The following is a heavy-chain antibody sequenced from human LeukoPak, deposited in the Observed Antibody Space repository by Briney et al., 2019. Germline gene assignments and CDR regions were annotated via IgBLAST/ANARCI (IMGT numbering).Heavy chain of an antibody. V-gene: IGHV4-59*01. CDR3: ARDRGYHSGSYYRYFDY. D-gene: IGHD1-26*01. CDR1: GGSISSYY. Sequence: SETLSLTCTVSGGSISSYYWSWIRQPPGKGLEWIGYIYYGGSTNYNPSLKSRVTISVDTSKNQFSLKLSSVTAADTAVYYCARDRGYHSGSYYRYFDYWGQGTLVTVSS. CDR2: IYYGGST. J-gene: IGHJ4*02.